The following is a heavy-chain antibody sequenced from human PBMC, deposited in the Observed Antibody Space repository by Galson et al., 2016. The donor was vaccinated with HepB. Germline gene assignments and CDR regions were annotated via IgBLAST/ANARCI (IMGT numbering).Heavy chain of an antibody. CDR1: GGSVSRGGLY. J-gene: IGHJ6*02. Sequence: LSLTCTVSGGSVSRGGLYWGWIRQHPGKGLEWIGYIFHSGSTYYNPSLKSRVIISVDTSKNQFSLKLTSVTAADTAVYFCARVAADDYYYGMDVWGQGTTVTVSS. CDR3: ARVAADDYYYGMDV. V-gene: IGHV4-31*03. CDR2: IFHSGST. D-gene: IGHD2-15*01.